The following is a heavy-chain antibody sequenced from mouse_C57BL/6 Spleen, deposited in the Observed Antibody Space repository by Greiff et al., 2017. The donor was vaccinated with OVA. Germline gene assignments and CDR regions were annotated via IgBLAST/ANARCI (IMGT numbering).Heavy chain of an antibody. D-gene: IGHD4-1*01. J-gene: IGHJ3*01. Sequence: QVQLKESGAELAKPGASVKLSCKASGYTFTSYWMHWVKQRPGQGLEWIGYINPSSGYTKYNQKFKDKATLTADKSSSTAYMQLSSLTYEDSAVYYCASANWDVNWFAYWGQGTLVTVSA. CDR2: INPSSGYT. CDR3: ASANWDVNWFAY. CDR1: GYTFTSYW. V-gene: IGHV1-7*01.